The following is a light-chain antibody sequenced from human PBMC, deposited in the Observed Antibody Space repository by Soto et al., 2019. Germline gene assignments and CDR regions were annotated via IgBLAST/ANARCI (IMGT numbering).Light chain of an antibody. CDR2: AAS. V-gene: IGKV1-39*01. CDR3: QQSYITFKT. J-gene: IGKJ1*01. Sequence: DVPMTQSPSSLSASVGDIVTITCRASQTINSYLNWYQHKPGKAPKLLIYAASSLKSGVPSRVSGRGSGTDFTLTIINLQPEDFATGDCQQSYITFKTSGQGTKVESK. CDR1: QTINSY.